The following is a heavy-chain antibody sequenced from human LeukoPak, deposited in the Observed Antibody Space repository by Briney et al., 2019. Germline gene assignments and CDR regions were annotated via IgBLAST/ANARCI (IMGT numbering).Heavy chain of an antibody. CDR2: IYYSGST. J-gene: IGHJ4*02. CDR3: AGDDTTYYYDSSGYYYQNRKGPFDY. CDR1: GGSISSSSYY. V-gene: IGHV4-39*07. Sequence: SETLSLTCTVSGGSISSSSYYWGWIRQPPGKGLEWIGSIYYSGSTYYNPSLKSRVTISVDTSKNQFSLKLSSVTAADTAVYYCAGDDTTYYYDSSGYYYQNRKGPFDYWGQGTLVTVSS. D-gene: IGHD3-22*01.